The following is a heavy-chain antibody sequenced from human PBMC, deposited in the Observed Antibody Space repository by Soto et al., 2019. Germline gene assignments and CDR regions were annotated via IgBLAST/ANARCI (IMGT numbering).Heavy chain of an antibody. V-gene: IGHV1-58*01. CDR3: AEDTEGYCSGGSCYQYYDMDF. Sequence: SVKVCCKASGFTFTSSAVQWVRQARGQRLEWIGWIVVGSGNTNYAQKFQERVTITRDMSTSTAYMELSSLRSEDTAVYYCAEDTEGYCSGGSCYQYYDMDFWGQGTTVTVS. D-gene: IGHD2-15*01. J-gene: IGHJ6*02. CDR2: IVVGSGNT. CDR1: GFTFTSSA.